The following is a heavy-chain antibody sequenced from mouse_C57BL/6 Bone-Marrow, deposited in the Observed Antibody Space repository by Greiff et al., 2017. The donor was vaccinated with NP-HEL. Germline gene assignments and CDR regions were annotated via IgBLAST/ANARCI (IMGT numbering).Heavy chain of an antibody. CDR3: ARDDGYYPYWYYDV. CDR2: IDPTSGGT. J-gene: IGHJ1*03. D-gene: IGHD2-3*01. Sequence: VQLQQPGAELVKPGASVKLSCKASGYTFTSYWMHWVKQRPGRGLEWIGRIDPTSGGTKYNEKFKSKATLTVDKPSSTAYMQLSSLTSEDSAVYYCARDDGYYPYWYYDVWGTGTTVTVSS. CDR1: GYTFTSYW. V-gene: IGHV1-72*01.